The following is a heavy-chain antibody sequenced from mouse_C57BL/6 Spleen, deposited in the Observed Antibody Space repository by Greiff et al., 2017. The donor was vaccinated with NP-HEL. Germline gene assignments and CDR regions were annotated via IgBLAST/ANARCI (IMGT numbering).Heavy chain of an antibody. V-gene: IGHV1-15*01. CDR1: GYTFTDYE. Sequence: VQLQQSGAELVRPGASVTLSCKASGYTFTDYEMHWVKQTPVHGLEWIGAIDPETGGTAYNQKFKGKAILTADKSSSTAYMELRSLTSEDSAVYYCTGFTTVVRAMDYWGQGTSVTVSS. D-gene: IGHD1-1*01. J-gene: IGHJ4*01. CDR2: IDPETGGT. CDR3: TGFTTVVRAMDY.